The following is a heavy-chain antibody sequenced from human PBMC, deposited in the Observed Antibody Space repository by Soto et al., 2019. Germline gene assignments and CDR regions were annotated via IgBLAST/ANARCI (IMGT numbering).Heavy chain of an antibody. J-gene: IGHJ4*02. CDR3: ATPFPSPWYNWNDRGNY. Sequence: ASVKVSCKVSGYTLTELSMHWVRQAPGKGLEWMGGFDPEDGETIYAQKFQGRVTMTEDTSTDTAYTELSSLRSEDTAVYYCATPFPSPWYNWNDRGNYWGQGTLVTVSS. CDR1: GYTLTELS. D-gene: IGHD1-20*01. CDR2: FDPEDGET. V-gene: IGHV1-24*01.